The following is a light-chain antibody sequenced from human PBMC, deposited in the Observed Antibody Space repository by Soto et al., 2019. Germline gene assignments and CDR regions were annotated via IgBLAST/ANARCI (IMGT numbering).Light chain of an antibody. CDR1: QNIDNK. V-gene: IGKV3D-15*01. CDR2: DAS. J-gene: IGKJ4*01. Sequence: EIVMTQSPATLSVSPGERATLSCRASQNIDNKLVWYQQKPGQPPRLLIYDASTRATGIPARFSGSQSGTEFTLTISSLLSEDFAVYSCQQYNNWPLTFGGGTKVDIK. CDR3: QQYNNWPLT.